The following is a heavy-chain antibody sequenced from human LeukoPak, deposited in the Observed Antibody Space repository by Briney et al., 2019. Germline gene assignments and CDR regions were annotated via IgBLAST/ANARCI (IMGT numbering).Heavy chain of an antibody. CDR1: GGTFSSYA. CDR2: IIPILGIA. Sequence: GSSVKVSCKASGGTFSSYAISWVRQAPGQGLEWMGRIIPILGIANYAQKFQGRVTITADKSTSTAYMELSSLRSEDTAVYYCARDHYYDSSSYSPIDYWGQGTLVTVSS. V-gene: IGHV1-69*04. CDR3: ARDHYYDSSSYSPIDY. J-gene: IGHJ4*02. D-gene: IGHD3-22*01.